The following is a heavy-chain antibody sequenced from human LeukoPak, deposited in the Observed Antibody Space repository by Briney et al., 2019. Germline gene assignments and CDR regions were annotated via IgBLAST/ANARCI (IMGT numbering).Heavy chain of an antibody. J-gene: IGHJ4*02. Sequence: ASVKVSCKASGYTFTSYYMHWVRQAPGQGLEWMGIINPSGGSTSYAQKFQGRVTMTRDMSTSTVYMELSSLRSEDTAVYYCAVDLSGSYSHDYRGQGTLVTVSS. D-gene: IGHD1-26*01. CDR1: GYTFTSYY. V-gene: IGHV1-46*01. CDR3: AVDLSGSYSHDY. CDR2: INPSGGST.